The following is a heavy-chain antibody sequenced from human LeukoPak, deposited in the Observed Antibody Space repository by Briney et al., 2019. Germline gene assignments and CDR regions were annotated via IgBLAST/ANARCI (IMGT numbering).Heavy chain of an antibody. CDR3: ASLLLWFGELAPIHFDY. V-gene: IGHV4-39*01. CDR2: IYYSGST. CDR1: GGSISSSSYY. Sequence: PSETLSLTCTVSGGSISSSSYYWGWIRQPPGKGLEWIGSIYYSGSTYYNPSLKSRVTISVDTSKNQFSLKLSSVTAADTAVYYCASLLLWFGELAPIHFDYWGQGTLVTVSS. J-gene: IGHJ4*02. D-gene: IGHD3-10*01.